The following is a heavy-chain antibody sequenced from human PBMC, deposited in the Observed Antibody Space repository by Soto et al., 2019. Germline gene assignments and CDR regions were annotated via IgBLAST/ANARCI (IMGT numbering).Heavy chain of an antibody. V-gene: IGHV3-21*01. Sequence: EVQLVESVGGLVKPGGSLSLSCAASGFTFSSYTMNWVRQAPGEGREWVSSISSSSSYIYYADSVKGRFTSSRDNANNSLYLQMNSLIGEDTAVYYCAGGALGGGLQLGYWCHGTLVTVSS. D-gene: IGHD5-12*01. J-gene: IGHJ4*01. CDR2: ISSSSSYI. CDR3: AGGALGGGLQLGY. CDR1: GFTFSSYT.